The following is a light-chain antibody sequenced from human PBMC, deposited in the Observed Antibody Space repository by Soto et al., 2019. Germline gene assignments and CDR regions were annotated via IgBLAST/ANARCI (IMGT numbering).Light chain of an antibody. CDR3: QSYDSSLSGPYV. Sequence: QSVLTQPPSVSGAPGQRVTISCTGSSSNIGAGHDVHWYQHLPGTAPKLLIYGNGNRPSGVPDRFSGSKSGTSASLAITGLQAEDEADYYCQSYDSSLSGPYVFGTGTKVTVL. V-gene: IGLV1-40*01. CDR1: SSNIGAGHD. J-gene: IGLJ1*01. CDR2: GNG.